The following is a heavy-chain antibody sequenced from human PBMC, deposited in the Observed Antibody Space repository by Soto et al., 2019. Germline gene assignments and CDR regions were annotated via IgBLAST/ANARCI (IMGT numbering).Heavy chain of an antibody. CDR2: IYSGGST. CDR3: ARSVWNYGAFDI. CDR1: GFTVSSNY. Sequence: GGSLRLSCAASGFTVSSNYMSWVRQAPGKGLEWVSGIYSGGSTYYADSGKGRFTISRDNSKNTLNLQMISLRAEDSAVYYCARSVWNYGAFDIWGQGTMVTVSS. D-gene: IGHD1-7*01. V-gene: IGHV3-53*01. J-gene: IGHJ3*02.